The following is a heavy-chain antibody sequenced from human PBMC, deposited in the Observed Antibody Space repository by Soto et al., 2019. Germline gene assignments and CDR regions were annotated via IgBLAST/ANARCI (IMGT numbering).Heavy chain of an antibody. CDR3: ARDGGYSSGWYTFDY. CDR1: GFTFSSYS. J-gene: IGHJ4*02. D-gene: IGHD6-19*01. V-gene: IGHV3-21*01. Sequence: EVQLVESGGGLVKPGGSLRLSCAASGFTFSSYSMNWVRQAPGKGLEWVSSISSSSSYIYYADSVKGRFTISRDNAKNSLYLQMNSLRAEDTAVYYCARDGGYSSGWYTFDYWGKGTPVTVSS. CDR2: ISSSSSYI.